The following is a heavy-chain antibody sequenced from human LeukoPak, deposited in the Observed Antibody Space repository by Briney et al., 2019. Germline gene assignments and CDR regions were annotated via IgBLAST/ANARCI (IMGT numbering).Heavy chain of an antibody. V-gene: IGHV4-30-4*01. CDR1: GGSISSGDYY. J-gene: IGHJ4*02. Sequence: PSETLSLTCTVSGGSISSGDYYWSWIRQPPGKGLEWIGYIYYSGSTYYNPSLKSRVTISVDTSKNQFSLKLSSVTAADTAVYYCARHVPDSGWPRFCDYWGQGTLVTVSS. CDR2: IYYSGST. CDR3: ARHVPDSGWPRFCDY. D-gene: IGHD5-12*01.